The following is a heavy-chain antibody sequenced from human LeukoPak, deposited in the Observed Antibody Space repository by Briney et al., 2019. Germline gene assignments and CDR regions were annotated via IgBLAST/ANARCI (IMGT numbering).Heavy chain of an antibody. CDR2: ISSSSSTI. Sequence: PGGSLRLSCAASGFTFSSYSMNWVRQAPGKGLEWVSYISSSSSTIYHADSVKGRFTISRDNAKNSLYLQMNSLRAEDTAVYYCARDLQRYYDSSGYSDYWGQGTLVTVSS. CDR1: GFTFSSYS. J-gene: IGHJ4*02. D-gene: IGHD3-22*01. V-gene: IGHV3-48*04. CDR3: ARDLQRYYDSSGYSDY.